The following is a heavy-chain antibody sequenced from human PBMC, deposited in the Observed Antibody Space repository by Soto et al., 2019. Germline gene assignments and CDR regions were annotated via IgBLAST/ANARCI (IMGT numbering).Heavy chain of an antibody. Sequence: GSLRLSCTASGLPHSNFAMMWVRQAPGKGLECVSGIYGSGRGIEYADSVKGRFTISRDNSKNTVYLEMTDLRADDTASYYCAKDAVYNDGLWLMDHWGQGTQVTVSS. CDR2: IYGSGRGI. D-gene: IGHD2-21*01. CDR3: AKDAVYNDGLWLMDH. CDR1: GLPHSNFA. V-gene: IGHV3-23*05. J-gene: IGHJ4*02.